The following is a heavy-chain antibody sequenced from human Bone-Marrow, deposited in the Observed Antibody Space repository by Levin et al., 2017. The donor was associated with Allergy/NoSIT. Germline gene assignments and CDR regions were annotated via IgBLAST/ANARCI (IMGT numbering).Heavy chain of an antibody. CDR3: ARGGDRTYIPFDI. J-gene: IGHJ3*02. Sequence: ASVKVSCKASGYTFTNFYVHWVRQAPGQGLEWMGLIAPYGGSTNYAENFQGRVTMTRDTSTSTVYMDLNSLRSEDTAVYYCARGGDRTYIPFDIWGQGTMVTVSS. CDR2: IAPYGGST. D-gene: IGHD2-21*01. V-gene: IGHV1-46*01. CDR1: GYTFTNFY.